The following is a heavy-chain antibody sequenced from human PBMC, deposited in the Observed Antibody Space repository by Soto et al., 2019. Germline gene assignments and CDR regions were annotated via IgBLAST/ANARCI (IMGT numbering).Heavy chain of an antibody. CDR2: IYYSGST. V-gene: IGHV4-59*08. J-gene: IGHJ3*02. Sequence: PSETLSLTCTVSGGSISSYYWSWIRQPPGKGLEWIGYIYYSGSTNYNPSLKSRVTISVDTSKNQFSLKLSSVTAADTAVYYCARQWGTDAFDIWGQGTMVTDSS. D-gene: IGHD7-27*01. CDR1: GGSISSYY. CDR3: ARQWGTDAFDI.